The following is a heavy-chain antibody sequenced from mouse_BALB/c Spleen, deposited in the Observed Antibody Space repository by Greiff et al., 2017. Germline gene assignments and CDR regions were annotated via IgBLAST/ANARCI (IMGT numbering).Heavy chain of an antibody. J-gene: IGHJ3*01. CDR3: ARYRAWFAY. V-gene: IGHV1-63*02. Sequence: QVHVKQSGAELVRPGTSVKISCKASGYTFTNYWLGWVKQRPGHGLEWIGDIYPGGGYTNYNEKFKGKATLTADTSSNTAYMQLSSLTSEDSAVYFCARYRAWFAYWGQGTLVTVSA. CDR2: IYPGGGYT. CDR1: GYTFTNYW.